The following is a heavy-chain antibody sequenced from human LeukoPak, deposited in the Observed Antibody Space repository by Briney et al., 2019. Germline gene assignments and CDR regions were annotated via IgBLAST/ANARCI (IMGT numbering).Heavy chain of an antibody. Sequence: GGSLRLSYAASGFTFSSYAMHWVRQAPGKGLEYVSAISTNGGSTYYANSVKGRFTISRDNSKNTLYLQMGSLRAEDMAVYYCARGILNYGLTGFDYWGQGTLVTVSS. V-gene: IGHV3-64*01. D-gene: IGHD3-16*01. CDR2: ISTNGGST. CDR1: GFTFSSYA. CDR3: ARGILNYGLTGFDY. J-gene: IGHJ4*02.